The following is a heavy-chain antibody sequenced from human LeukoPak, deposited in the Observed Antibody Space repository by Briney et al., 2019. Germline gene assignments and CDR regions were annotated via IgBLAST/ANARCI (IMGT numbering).Heavy chain of an antibody. CDR3: TSRQTAMDAFDY. J-gene: IGHJ4*02. Sequence: LLGGSLRLSCTASGFTFGDYAMSWVRQAPGKGLEWVGFIRSKAYGGTTEYAASVKGRFTISRDDSKSIAYLQMNSLKTEDAAVYYCTSRQTAMDAFDYWGRGALVTVSS. CDR2: IRSKAYGGTT. CDR1: GFTFGDYA. V-gene: IGHV3-49*04. D-gene: IGHD5-18*01.